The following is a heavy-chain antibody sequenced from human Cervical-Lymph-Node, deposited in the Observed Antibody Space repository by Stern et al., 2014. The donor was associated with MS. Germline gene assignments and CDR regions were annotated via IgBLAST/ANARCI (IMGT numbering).Heavy chain of an antibody. CDR2: IWYDGSNP. CDR1: GFSFSRYA. Sequence: VQLVESGGGVVQPGRSLRLSCAASGFSFSRYAMHWVRQAPGKGLEWVALIWYDGSNPYYADSVTCRFTCSRDNFKTTLYLQMNSLRADDTAVYYWASAYSSSHYYFDYWGQGTLVTVSS. J-gene: IGHJ4*02. D-gene: IGHD6-13*01. CDR3: ASAYSSSHYYFDY. V-gene: IGHV3-33*01.